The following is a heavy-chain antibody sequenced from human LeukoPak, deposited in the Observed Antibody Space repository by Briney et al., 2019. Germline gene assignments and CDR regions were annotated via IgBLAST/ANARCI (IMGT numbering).Heavy chain of an antibody. V-gene: IGHV3-53*01. CDR1: GFTFSNFW. CDR2: IYSGGST. Sequence: PGESLRLSCTASGFTFSNFWMGWVRQAPGKGLEWVSVIYSGGSTYYADSVKGRFTISRDNSKNTLYLQMNSLRAEDTAVYYCARGYGDYEPYFDYWGQGTLVTVSS. CDR3: ARGYGDYEPYFDY. D-gene: IGHD4-17*01. J-gene: IGHJ4*02.